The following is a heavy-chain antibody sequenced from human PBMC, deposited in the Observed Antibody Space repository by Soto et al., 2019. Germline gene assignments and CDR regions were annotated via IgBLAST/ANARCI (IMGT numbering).Heavy chain of an antibody. CDR3: ARGQEYSYGNWYFDL. Sequence: PGGSLRLSCAASGFTFSIYDMHWVRQVTGKGLEWVSGIGSAGDPYYVGSVKGRFTISRENAKSSFYLQMNSLRAGDTAVYYCARGQEYSYGNWYFDLWGRGTLVTVSS. V-gene: IGHV3-13*05. CDR1: GFTFSIYD. J-gene: IGHJ2*01. CDR2: IGSAGDP. D-gene: IGHD5-18*01.